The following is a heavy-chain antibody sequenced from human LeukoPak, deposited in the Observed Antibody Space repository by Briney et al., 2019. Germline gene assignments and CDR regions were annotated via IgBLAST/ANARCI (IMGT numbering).Heavy chain of an antibody. Sequence: GSSVKLSRKASGGTFSSYAISWVRQAPGQGLEWMGRIIPIFGIANYAQKFQGRVTIPADKSTSTAYMELSSLRSEDTAVYYCAGENTRGYCSSTSCYPPHYWGQGTLVTVSS. V-gene: IGHV1-69*04. CDR3: AGENTRGYCSSTSCYPPHY. J-gene: IGHJ4*02. D-gene: IGHD2-2*03. CDR1: GGTFSSYA. CDR2: IIPIFGIA.